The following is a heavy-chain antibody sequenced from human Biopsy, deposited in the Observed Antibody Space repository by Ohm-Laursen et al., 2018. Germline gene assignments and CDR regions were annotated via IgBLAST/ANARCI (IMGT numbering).Heavy chain of an antibody. CDR2: THDTGTT. CDR3: AAGATWLVHY. D-gene: IGHD6-19*01. Sequence: SETLSLTCGVSGGSIISYYWTWIRQPPGKGLEYIGSTHDTGTTDYSPSLKTRVSLSVDTSTKVFSLILSSVTAADTAVYYCAAGATWLVHYWGQGTLVTVSS. J-gene: IGHJ4*02. V-gene: IGHV4-59*01. CDR1: GGSIISYY.